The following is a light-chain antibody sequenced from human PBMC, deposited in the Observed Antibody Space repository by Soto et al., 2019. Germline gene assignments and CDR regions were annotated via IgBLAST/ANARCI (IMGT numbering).Light chain of an antibody. CDR2: DAS. CDR1: QSVSSY. Sequence: EIVLTQSPATLSLSPVERASLSCRASQSVSSYLAWYQQKPGQAPRLLIYDASNRATGIPARFSGSGSGTEFTLTISSLQSEDFAVYYCQQYNNWPFTFGQGTRLEIK. J-gene: IGKJ5*01. CDR3: QQYNNWPFT. V-gene: IGKV3-11*01.